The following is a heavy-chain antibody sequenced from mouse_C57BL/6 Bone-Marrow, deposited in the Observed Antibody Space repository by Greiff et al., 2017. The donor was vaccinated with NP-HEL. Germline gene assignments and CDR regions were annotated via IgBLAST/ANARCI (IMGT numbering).Heavy chain of an antibody. D-gene: IGHD2-13*01. CDR3: ARRLQYYFDY. Sequence: VKLVESGAELVKPGASVKLSCKASGYTFTSYWMHWVKQRPGQGLEWIGMIHPNSGSTNYNEKFKSKATLTVDKSSSTAYMQLSSLTSEDSAVYYCARRLQYYFDYWGQGTTLTVSS. V-gene: IGHV1-64*01. CDR2: IHPNSGST. CDR1: GYTFTSYW. J-gene: IGHJ2*01.